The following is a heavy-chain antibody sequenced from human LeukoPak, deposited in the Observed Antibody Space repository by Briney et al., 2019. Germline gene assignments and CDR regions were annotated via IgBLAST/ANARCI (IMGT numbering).Heavy chain of an antibody. CDR3: ARDGPQLGVQKRGAFDI. CDR1: GGSISSGDYY. V-gene: IGHV4-30-4*01. D-gene: IGHD7-27*01. Sequence: SHTLSLICTVSGGSISSGDYYWSWIRQPPGKVLEWIGYIYYSGSTYYNPSLKSRVTISVDTSKNQFSLKLSSVTAADTAVYYCARDGPQLGVQKRGAFDIWGQGTMVTVSS. J-gene: IGHJ3*02. CDR2: IYYSGST.